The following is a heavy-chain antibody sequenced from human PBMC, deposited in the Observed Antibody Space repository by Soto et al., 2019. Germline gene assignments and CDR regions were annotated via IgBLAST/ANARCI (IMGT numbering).Heavy chain of an antibody. J-gene: IGHJ6*02. V-gene: IGHV4-31*03. CDR3: ATGGARIAARPRYYYYGMDV. CDR1: GGSISSGGYY. Sequence: SETLSLTCTVSGGSISSGGYYWSWIRQHPGKGLEWIGYIYYSGSTYYNPSLKSRVTISVDTSKNQFSLKLSSVTAADTAVYYFATGGARIAARPRYYYYGMDVWGQGTTVTVSS. D-gene: IGHD6-6*01. CDR2: IYYSGST.